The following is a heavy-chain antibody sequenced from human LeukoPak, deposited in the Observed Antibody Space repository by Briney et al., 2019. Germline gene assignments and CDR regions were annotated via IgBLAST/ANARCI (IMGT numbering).Heavy chain of an antibody. D-gene: IGHD3-10*01. V-gene: IGHV4-31*03. Sequence: SQTPSLTCTVSGGSISSGCYYWSWIRQHPGKGLEWIGYIYYSGSTYYNPSLKSRVTISVDTSKNQFSLKLSSVTAADTAVYYCARGPMVRGVIISGKFDYWGQGTLVTVSS. CDR2: IYYSGST. J-gene: IGHJ4*02. CDR1: GGSISSGCYY. CDR3: ARGPMVRGVIISGKFDY.